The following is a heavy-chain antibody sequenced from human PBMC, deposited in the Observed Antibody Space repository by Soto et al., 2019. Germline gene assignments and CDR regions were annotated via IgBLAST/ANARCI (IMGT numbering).Heavy chain of an antibody. V-gene: IGHV3-53*01. CDR2: IYSGGYT. J-gene: IGHJ4*02. CDR1: GFTVSNNY. D-gene: IGHD3-10*01. CDR3: APTPGGGGY. Sequence: EVQLVESGGGLIQPGGSLRLSCAVSGFTVSNNYMSWVRQAPGKGLEGVSVIYSGGYTAYGDSVKGRFTISRDNSNNTLYRQIKSLGAGDPALYYWAPTPGGGGYWGQGTLVTVSS.